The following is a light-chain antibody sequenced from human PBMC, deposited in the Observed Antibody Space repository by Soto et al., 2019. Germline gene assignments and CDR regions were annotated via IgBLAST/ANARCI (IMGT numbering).Light chain of an antibody. Sequence: EIVMTQSPATLSVSPGERATLSCRASQSVSSNLAWYQQKPGQAPSLLIYDISARATGIPTRFSGSGSGTEFTLTISSLQSEDFAVYYCQQRSNWLFGPGTKVDIK. V-gene: IGKV3D-15*01. CDR3: QQRSNWL. CDR2: DIS. J-gene: IGKJ3*01. CDR1: QSVSSN.